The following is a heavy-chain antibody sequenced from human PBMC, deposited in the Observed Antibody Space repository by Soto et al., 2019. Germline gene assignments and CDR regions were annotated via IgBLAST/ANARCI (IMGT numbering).Heavy chain of an antibody. J-gene: IGHJ6*02. CDR1: GFTFSSYA. Sequence: GGSLRLSCAASGFTFSSYAMSWVRQAPGKGLEWVSAISGSGGNTYYADSVTGRFTISRDNSKNTPYLQMNSLRAEDTAVYYCAKDLVPAAKEDRYYDYYYGMDVWGQGTTVTVSS. V-gene: IGHV3-23*01. D-gene: IGHD2-2*01. CDR2: ISGSGGNT. CDR3: AKDLVPAAKEDRYYDYYYGMDV.